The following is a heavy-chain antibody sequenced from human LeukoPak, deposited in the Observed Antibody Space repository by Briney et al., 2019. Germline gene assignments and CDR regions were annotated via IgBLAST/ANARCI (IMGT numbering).Heavy chain of an antibody. V-gene: IGHV3-23*01. Sequence: PGGSLRLSCAASGFTFSTYAMTWVRQAPGKGLVWVSLISGSGGSPYYADSVKGRFTISRDNSKNTLYLQMNSLRAEDTAVYYCAKDRWLAHDAFDIWGQGTMVTVSS. CDR1: GFTFSTYA. CDR2: ISGSGGSP. J-gene: IGHJ3*02. CDR3: AKDRWLAHDAFDI. D-gene: IGHD6-19*01.